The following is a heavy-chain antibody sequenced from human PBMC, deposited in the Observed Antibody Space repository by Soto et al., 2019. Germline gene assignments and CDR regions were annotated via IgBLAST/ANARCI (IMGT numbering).Heavy chain of an antibody. Sequence: SQTLSLTCAISGDSVSSNSAAWNWIRQSPSGGLEWLGRTYYRSRWYNDYAVSVRSRITINPDTSKNQFSLHLNSVTPEDTAVYYCAGNTSLQWYYMDVWGKGTTVTVSS. CDR1: GDSVSSNSAA. CDR3: AGNTSLQWYYMDV. J-gene: IGHJ6*03. CDR2: TYYRSRWYN. D-gene: IGHD1-7*01. V-gene: IGHV6-1*01.